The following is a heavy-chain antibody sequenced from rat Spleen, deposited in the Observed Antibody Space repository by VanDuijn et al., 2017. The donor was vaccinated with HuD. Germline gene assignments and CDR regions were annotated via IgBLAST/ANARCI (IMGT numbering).Heavy chain of an antibody. Sequence: QVQLKESGPGLVQPSQTLSLTCTVSGLSLTSNSVSWIRQPPGKGLEWMGVMWSDGDTSYNSALKSRLSISRDTSKSQVFLKISSLQTEDTATYYCARDDWYFDFWGPGTMVTVSS. V-gene: IGHV2-47*01. J-gene: IGHJ1*01. CDR3: ARDDWYFDF. CDR1: GLSLTSNS. CDR2: MWSDGDT.